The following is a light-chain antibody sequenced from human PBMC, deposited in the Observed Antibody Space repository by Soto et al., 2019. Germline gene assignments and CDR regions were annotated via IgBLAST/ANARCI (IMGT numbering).Light chain of an antibody. V-gene: IGLV2-14*01. Sequence: QSALTQPASVSGSPGQSITISCTGTSSDVGAYNYVSWYQQHPGKAPRLMISEVSNRPSGVSNRFSGSKSGNTASLTISGLQAEDEADYYCSSYTSSSTSYVFGTGTKLTVL. J-gene: IGLJ1*01. CDR3: SSYTSSSTSYV. CDR2: EVS. CDR1: SSDVGAYNY.